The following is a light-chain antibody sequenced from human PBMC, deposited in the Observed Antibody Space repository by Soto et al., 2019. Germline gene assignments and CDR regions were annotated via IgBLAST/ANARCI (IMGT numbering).Light chain of an antibody. J-gene: IGKJ2*01. CDR3: LQDYNYPRT. CDR2: AAS. Sequence: AIPMTQSPSSLSASIGDRVTITCRASQGISNDLGWYQQKPGKAPKLMIYAASTFQSGVPSRFSGSGSGADFTLTISSLQPEDFATYYCLQDYNYPRTFGQGTKMEI. CDR1: QGISND. V-gene: IGKV1-6*01.